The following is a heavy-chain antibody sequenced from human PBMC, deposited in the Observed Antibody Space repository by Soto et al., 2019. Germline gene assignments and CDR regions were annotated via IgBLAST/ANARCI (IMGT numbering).Heavy chain of an antibody. CDR1: GYTFTSYA. J-gene: IGHJ4*02. CDR3: ARGAGGYDYIWGMYRWGGLDY. V-gene: IGHV1-3*01. D-gene: IGHD3-16*02. Sequence: QVQLVQSGAEVKKPGASVKVSCKASGYTFTSYAMHWVRQAPGQRLEWMGWINAGNGNTKYSQKFQGRVTITRDTSASTAYMELSSLRSEDTAVYYCARGAGGYDYIWGMYRWGGLDYWGQGTLVTVAS. CDR2: INAGNGNT.